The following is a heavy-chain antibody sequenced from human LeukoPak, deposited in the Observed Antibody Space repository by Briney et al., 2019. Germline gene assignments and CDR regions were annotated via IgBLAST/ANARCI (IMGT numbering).Heavy chain of an antibody. CDR3: ARRVAAGNWFDP. V-gene: IGHV3-33*01. CDR1: GFTFSSYG. CDR2: IWYDGSNK. J-gene: IGHJ5*02. Sequence: GGSLRLSCAVSGFTFSSYGMHWVRQAPGKGLEWVAVIWYDGSNKYYADSVKGRFTISRDNSKNTLYLQMNSLRAEDTAVYYCARRVAAGNWFDPWGQGTLVTVSS. D-gene: IGHD6-25*01.